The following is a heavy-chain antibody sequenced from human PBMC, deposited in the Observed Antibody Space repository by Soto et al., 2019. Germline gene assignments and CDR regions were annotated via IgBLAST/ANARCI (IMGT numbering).Heavy chain of an antibody. CDR2: IWCDGSNQ. CDR3: VKGHCGGDCYSDPYFDY. CDR1: GFSFTTYG. V-gene: IGHV3-33*06. Sequence: QVQLVESGGGVVQPGRSLRLSCVASGFSFTTYGLHWVRQAPGKGLEWVAVIWCDGSNQYYADSVKGRLTISRDNSKNSLYLEMNSMRVEDTAVYYCVKGHCGGDCYSDPYFDYWGQGTLVTVSS. D-gene: IGHD2-21*02. J-gene: IGHJ4*02.